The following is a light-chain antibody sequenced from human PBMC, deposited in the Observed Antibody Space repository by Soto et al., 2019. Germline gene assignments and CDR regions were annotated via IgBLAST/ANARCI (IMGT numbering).Light chain of an antibody. V-gene: IGKV3-15*01. CDR1: QGIGDT. J-gene: IGKJ4*01. Sequence: VMMQSPATLGFAPLGGGTLSCRASQGIGDTLAWYQHKPGQTPRLLIYDTSTRATGVPTRFSGSRSGAEFTLTINSLQSEDFAVYYCQPYNNWPLTFGGGTK. CDR2: DTS. CDR3: QPYNNWPLT.